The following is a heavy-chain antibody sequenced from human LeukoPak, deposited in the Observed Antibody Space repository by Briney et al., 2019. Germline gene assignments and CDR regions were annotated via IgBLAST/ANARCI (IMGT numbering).Heavy chain of an antibody. CDR3: ARHASVDGNWPRPLDY. D-gene: IGHD6-19*01. CDR1: GGSLSSSPYY. J-gene: IGHJ4*02. Sequence: SETLSLTCTVSGGSLSSSPYYWGWLRQPPGKGLEWIGNIYYSGSTYYNPSLKTRVTISVDTSKNQFSLKLTSVTAADTAVYYRARHASVDGNWPRPLDYWGQGSLVTVSS. CDR2: IYYSGST. V-gene: IGHV4-39*01.